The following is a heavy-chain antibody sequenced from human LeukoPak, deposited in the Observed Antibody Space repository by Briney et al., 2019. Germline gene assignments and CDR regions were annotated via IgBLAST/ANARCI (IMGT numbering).Heavy chain of an antibody. CDR2: IRSKAYGGTT. CDR3: TRDALTTVTTEFDY. D-gene: IGHD4-11*01. Sequence: GRSLRLSCTASGFTFGDYAMSWFRQAPGKGLEWVGFIRSKAYGGTTEYAASVEGRFTISRDDSKSIAYLQMNSLKTEDTAVYYCTRDALTTVTTEFDYWGQGTLVTVSS. J-gene: IGHJ4*02. V-gene: IGHV3-49*03. CDR1: GFTFGDYA.